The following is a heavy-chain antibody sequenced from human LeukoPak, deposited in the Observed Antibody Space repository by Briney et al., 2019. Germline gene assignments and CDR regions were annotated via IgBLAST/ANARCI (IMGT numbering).Heavy chain of an antibody. CDR1: GFTFSSYA. V-gene: IGHV3-23*01. J-gene: IGHJ6*03. CDR2: ISGSGGST. CDR3: AREAQGSYYDSSGYYYYYYYMDV. D-gene: IGHD3-22*01. Sequence: PGGSLRLSCAASGFTFSSYAMSWVRQAPGKGLEWVSAISGSGGSTYYADSVKGRFTISRDNAKNSLYLQMNSLRAEDTAVYYCAREAQGSYYDSSGYYYYYYYMDVWGKGTTVTISS.